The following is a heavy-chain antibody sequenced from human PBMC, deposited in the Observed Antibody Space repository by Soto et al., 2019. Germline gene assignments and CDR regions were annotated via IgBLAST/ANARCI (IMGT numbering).Heavy chain of an antibody. CDR1: GFTFSDYY. CDR3: AGDLSYNDSDRYFGY. J-gene: IGHJ4*02. Sequence: PGGSLRLSCAASGFTFSDYYMSWIRQAPGKGLEWVSYISSSGSIIYYADSVKGRFTISRDNAKNSLYLQMNSLRAEDTAVYYCAGDLSYNDSDRYFGYWGQGTLVTVSS. D-gene: IGHD3-22*01. V-gene: IGHV3-11*01. CDR2: ISSSGSII.